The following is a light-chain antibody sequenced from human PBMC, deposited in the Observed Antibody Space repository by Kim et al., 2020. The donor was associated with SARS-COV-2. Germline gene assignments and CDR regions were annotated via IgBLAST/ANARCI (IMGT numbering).Light chain of an antibody. CDR1: QSVSSSY. V-gene: IGKV3-20*01. J-gene: IGKJ2*03. Sequence: LSPGERATLSCRASQSVSSSYLAWYQQKPGQAPRLLIYGASSRATGIPDRFSGSGSGTDFTLTISRLEPEDFTVYYCQQYGSSPYSFGQGTKLEI. CDR2: GAS. CDR3: QQYGSSPYS.